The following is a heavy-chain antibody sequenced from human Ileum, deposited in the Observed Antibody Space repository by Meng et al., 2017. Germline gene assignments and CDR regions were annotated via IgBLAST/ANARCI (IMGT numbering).Heavy chain of an antibody. CDR2: IKGYGSEK. J-gene: IGHJ4*02. Sequence: GESLKISCAASGFSFSAYWMSWVRQAPGKGLEWVAMIKGYGSEKHYVDSVKGRFTISRDNARNSLSLQMNSLRAEDTAVYYCATLDTAMVSSSDKFGLWGKGTLVTVSS. D-gene: IGHD5-18*01. V-gene: IGHV3-7*01. CDR3: ATLDTAMVSSSDKFGL. CDR1: GFSFSAYW.